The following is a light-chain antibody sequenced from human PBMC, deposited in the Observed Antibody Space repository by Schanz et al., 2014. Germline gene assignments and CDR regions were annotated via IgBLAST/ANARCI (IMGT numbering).Light chain of an antibody. J-gene: IGLJ2*01. CDR3: AAWDDSLNVVV. Sequence: QSVLTQPPSASGTPGQTVTISSSGSTSNIGSNVVNWYQHLPGTAPKLLIYANDQRPSGVPDRFSASKSGTSASLAISGLQSEDEADYYCAAWDDSLNVVVFGGGTKLTVL. CDR1: TSNIGSNV. CDR2: AND. V-gene: IGLV1-44*01.